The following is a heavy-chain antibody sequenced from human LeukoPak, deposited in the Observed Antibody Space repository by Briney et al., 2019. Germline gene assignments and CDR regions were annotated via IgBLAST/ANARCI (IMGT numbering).Heavy chain of an antibody. CDR3: ARDLRISAPSRPEGNAFDI. Sequence: GASVKVSCKASGGTFSSYAISWVRQAPGQGLEWMGGIIPIFGTANYAQKFQGRVTITADESTSTAYMELSSLRSEDTAVYYCARDLRISAPSRPEGNAFDIWGQGTMVTVSS. CDR1: GGTFSSYA. J-gene: IGHJ3*02. CDR2: IIPIFGTA. V-gene: IGHV1-69*13. D-gene: IGHD1-14*01.